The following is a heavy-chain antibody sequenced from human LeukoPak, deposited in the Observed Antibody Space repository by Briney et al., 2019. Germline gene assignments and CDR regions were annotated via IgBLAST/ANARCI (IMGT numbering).Heavy chain of an antibody. V-gene: IGHV3-23*01. CDR2: IGGGGPTT. CDR1: GITLSSYA. D-gene: IGHD6-19*01. Sequence: GASLRLSCAASGITLSSYAMNWVRQAPAKGLEWVSTIGGGGPTTDYADSVKDRFTISRDNSKNTLYLQMNSLRAEDTAVYFCARGFLGGTDQYFDSWGQGTLVTVSS. J-gene: IGHJ4*02. CDR3: ARGFLGGTDQYFDS.